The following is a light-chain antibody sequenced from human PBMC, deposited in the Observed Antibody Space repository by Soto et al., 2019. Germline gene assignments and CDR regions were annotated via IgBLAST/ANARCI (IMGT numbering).Light chain of an antibody. CDR2: AAS. CDR3: QQTHRFPHT. Sequence: DIQMTQSPSSLSASVGDRVTLTCRAGQTISTYLNWYRQRPGKAPELLVFAASRLQSGVPSRFSGSGSGTDFTLTISSLQHEDFDTYSCQQTHRFPHTFGQGTKVDIK. CDR1: QTISTY. J-gene: IGKJ2*01. V-gene: IGKV1-39*01.